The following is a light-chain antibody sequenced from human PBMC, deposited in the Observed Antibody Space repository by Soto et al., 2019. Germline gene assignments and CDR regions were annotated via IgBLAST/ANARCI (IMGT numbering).Light chain of an antibody. CDR1: QTVSSW. CDR2: DVS. Sequence: DIQMTQSPSTLSASVGDRVTITCRASQTVSSWLAWYQQKPGQAPKLLIYDVSSLESGVPSRFSGSESGKEFTLTISSRQPDDFATYHCQQYYSYSRTFGQGTKVEVK. CDR3: QQYYSYSRT. V-gene: IGKV1-5*01. J-gene: IGKJ1*01.